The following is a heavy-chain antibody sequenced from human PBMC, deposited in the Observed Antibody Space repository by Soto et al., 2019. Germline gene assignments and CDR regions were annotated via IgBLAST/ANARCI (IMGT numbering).Heavy chain of an antibody. V-gene: IGHV1-69*08. Sequence: QVHLVQSGAEVEKPGSSVKVSCKASGDTFSSYSFTWVRLAPGQGLEWMGRIIRILGITNYEQKFQGRVTITADKSTSTAYMELSSLRSEDTAVYYCATDKDSTYDYWGQGTLVTVSS. CDR3: ATDKDSTYDY. D-gene: IGHD4-4*01. CDR2: IIRILGIT. J-gene: IGHJ4*02. CDR1: GDTFSSYS.